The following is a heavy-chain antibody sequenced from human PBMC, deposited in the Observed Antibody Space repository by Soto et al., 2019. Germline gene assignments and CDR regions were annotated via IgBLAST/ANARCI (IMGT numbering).Heavy chain of an antibody. CDR1: GXTFDDYA. D-gene: IGHD6-19*01. V-gene: IGHV3-9*01. J-gene: IGHJ4*02. CDR3: AKATGIAVAGTTGDY. CDR2: ISWNSGSI. Sequence: LRLSFAASGXTFDDYAMHWVRQAPGKGLEWVSGISWNSGSIGYADSVKGRFTISRDNAKNSLYLQMNSLRAEDTALYYCAKATGIAVAGTTGDYWGQGTLVTVSS.